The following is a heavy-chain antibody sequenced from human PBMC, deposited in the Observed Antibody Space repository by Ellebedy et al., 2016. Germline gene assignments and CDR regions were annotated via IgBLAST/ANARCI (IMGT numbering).Heavy chain of an antibody. CDR3: ASRRDGYIDAFDI. CDR1: GGSISSYY. Sequence: GSLRLSCTVSGGSISSYYWSWVRQPPGKGLEWIAYIYYSGSTNYNPSLKSRVTISIDTSKNQFSLRLNSVTASDTAVYYCASRRDGYIDAFDIWGQGTMVTVSS. CDR2: IYYSGST. V-gene: IGHV4-59*01. J-gene: IGHJ3*02. D-gene: IGHD5-24*01.